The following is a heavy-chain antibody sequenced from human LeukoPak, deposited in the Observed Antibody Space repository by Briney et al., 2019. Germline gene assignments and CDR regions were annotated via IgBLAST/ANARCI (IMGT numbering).Heavy chain of an antibody. V-gene: IGHV1-46*01. Sequence: ASVKVSCKVSGYTLTELSMHWVRQAPGQGLEWMGIIDPSGGSTSYAQKFQGRVTMTRDTSTSTAYMELSSLRSEDTAVYYCAREGPLSTVTTDYFDYWGQGTLVTVSS. CDR3: AREGPLSTVTTDYFDY. CDR1: GYTLTELS. CDR2: IDPSGGST. J-gene: IGHJ4*02. D-gene: IGHD4-11*01.